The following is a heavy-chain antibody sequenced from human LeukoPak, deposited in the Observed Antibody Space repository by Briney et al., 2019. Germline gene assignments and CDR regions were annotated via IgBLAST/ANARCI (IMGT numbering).Heavy chain of an antibody. Sequence: GGSLRLSCAASGFTVSSNYMSWLRQAPGKGLEWVSVIYSGGSTYYADSVKGRFTFSRDNSKNTLYLQMNSLRAEDTAVYYCARNYDFWSGYYRSGAFDIWGQGTMVTVPS. CDR3: ARNYDFWSGYYRSGAFDI. CDR2: IYSGGST. V-gene: IGHV3-53*01. D-gene: IGHD3-3*01. J-gene: IGHJ3*02. CDR1: GFTVSSNY.